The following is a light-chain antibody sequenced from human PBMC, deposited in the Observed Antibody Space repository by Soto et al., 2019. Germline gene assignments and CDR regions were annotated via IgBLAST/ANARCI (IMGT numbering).Light chain of an antibody. CDR1: NSNIGRNA. CDR3: AAWDDSLIGIWV. Sequence: QSVLTQPPSESGTPGQMVTISCSGSNSNIGRNAVNWYQQLPGTAPRLLISSDNRRPSGVPDRFSASKSGTSASLAISGLQSDDEADYYCAAWDDSLIGIWVFGGGTKLTVL. J-gene: IGLJ3*02. CDR2: SDN. V-gene: IGLV1-44*01.